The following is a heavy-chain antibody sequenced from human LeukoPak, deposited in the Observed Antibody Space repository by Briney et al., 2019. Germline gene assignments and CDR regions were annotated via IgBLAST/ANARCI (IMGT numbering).Heavy chain of an antibody. CDR3: AKGYGSGSYYIPH. D-gene: IGHD3-10*01. V-gene: IGHV3-23*01. Sequence: GGSLRLSCAASGFTVSGYAMSWVRQAPGKGLEWVSAISGSGGSTYYADSVKGRFTISRDNSKNTLYLQMNTLRAEDTAVYYCAKGYGSGSYYIPHWGQGTLVTVSS. J-gene: IGHJ4*02. CDR2: ISGSGGST. CDR1: GFTVSGYA.